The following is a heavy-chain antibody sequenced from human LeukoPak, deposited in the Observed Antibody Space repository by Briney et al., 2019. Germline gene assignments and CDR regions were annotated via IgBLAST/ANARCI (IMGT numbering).Heavy chain of an antibody. J-gene: IGHJ4*02. CDR2: INPNSGGT. Sequence: ASVKVSCKASGYTFTGYYMHRVRQAPGQGLEWMGWINPNSGGTNYAQKFQGRVTMTRDTSTSTVYMELSSLRSEDTAVHYCARDDYGDYVDYWGQGTLVTVSS. V-gene: IGHV1-2*02. CDR1: GYTFTGYY. CDR3: ARDDYGDYVDY. D-gene: IGHD4-17*01.